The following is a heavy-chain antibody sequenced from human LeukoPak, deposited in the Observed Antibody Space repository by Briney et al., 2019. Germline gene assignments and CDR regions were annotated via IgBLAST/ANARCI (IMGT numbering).Heavy chain of an antibody. D-gene: IGHD1-26*01. CDR1: GFTFSSYW. CDR3: ARDKIVGATNFDY. CDR2: IKQDGSEK. V-gene: IGHV3-7*01. Sequence: GGSLRLSCAASGFTFSSYWMSWVRQAPGKGLEWVANIKQDGSEKYYVDSVKGRFTISRDNAKNSVYLEMNSLRVEDTAVYYCARDKIVGATNFDYWSQGTLVTVSS. J-gene: IGHJ4*02.